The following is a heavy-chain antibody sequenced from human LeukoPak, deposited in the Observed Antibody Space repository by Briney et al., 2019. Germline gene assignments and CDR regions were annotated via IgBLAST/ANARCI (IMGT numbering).Heavy chain of an antibody. CDR3: ASIPVAGHLDY. Sequence: SETLSLTCSVSGGSISSYYWSWIRQPPGKGLEWIGYIYYSGSTAYNPSLKSRVTISLDTYKNQFSLKLSSVTAADTAVYYCASIPVAGHLDYWGQGTLVTVSS. J-gene: IGHJ4*02. D-gene: IGHD6-19*01. V-gene: IGHV4-59*01. CDR1: GGSISSYY. CDR2: IYYSGST.